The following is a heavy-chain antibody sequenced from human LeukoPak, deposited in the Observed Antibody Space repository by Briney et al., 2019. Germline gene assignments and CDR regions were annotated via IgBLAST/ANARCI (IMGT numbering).Heavy chain of an antibody. D-gene: IGHD3-22*01. J-gene: IGHJ4*02. CDR1: GGSISSYY. Sequence: SETLSLTCTVSGGSISSYYWSWIRQPPGKGLEWIGYISYSGSTNYNPSLKSRVTISVDTSKNQFSLKLSSVTAADTAVYYCARVEDITMIVNWGQGTLVTVSS. CDR3: ARVEDITMIVN. CDR2: ISYSGST. V-gene: IGHV4-59*01.